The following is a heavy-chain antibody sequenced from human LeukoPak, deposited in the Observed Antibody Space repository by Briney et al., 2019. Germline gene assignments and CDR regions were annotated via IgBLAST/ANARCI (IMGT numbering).Heavy chain of an antibody. CDR2: INTDGNTR. V-gene: IGHV3-74*01. CDR1: GFTFSTSW. Sequence: GGSLRLSCATSGFTFSTSWMHWVRQAPGKGLVWVSRINTDGNTRDYADSVKGRFTIFRDNAKNTLYLQMNSLRADDTAVYYCVRDMGYYDKVWGQGTLVTVSS. CDR3: VRDMGYYDKV. D-gene: IGHD3-22*01. J-gene: IGHJ4*02.